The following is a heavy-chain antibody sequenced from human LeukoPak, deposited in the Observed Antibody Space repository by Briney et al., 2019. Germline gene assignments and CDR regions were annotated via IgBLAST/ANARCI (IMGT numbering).Heavy chain of an antibody. V-gene: IGHV5-51*01. CDR2: IYPGESDP. J-gene: IGHJ4*02. D-gene: IGHD3-9*01. CDR3: ARLGRYDVLTGPDY. Sequence: GESLRISCKGSGYSFTSYWISWVRQMPGKGLEWMGIIYPGESDPRYSPSFQGQVTISADKSINTAYLRWGSRKAADTAMYYCARLGRYDVLTGPDYWGQGTLVTVSS. CDR1: GYSFTSYW.